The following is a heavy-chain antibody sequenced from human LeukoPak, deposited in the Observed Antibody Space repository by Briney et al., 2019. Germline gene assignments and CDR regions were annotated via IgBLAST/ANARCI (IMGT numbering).Heavy chain of an antibody. D-gene: IGHD2-2*01. CDR1: GYSISSGYY. V-gene: IGHV4-4*07. Sequence: PSETLSLTCAVSGYSISSGYYWSWIRQPAGKGLEWIGRIYTSGSTNYNPSLKSRVTMSVDTSKNQFSLKLSSVTAADTAVYYCARDEVVVVPAAMVDYYYYYYMDVWGKGTTVTVSS. J-gene: IGHJ6*03. CDR3: ARDEVVVVPAAMVDYYYYYYMDV. CDR2: IYTSGST.